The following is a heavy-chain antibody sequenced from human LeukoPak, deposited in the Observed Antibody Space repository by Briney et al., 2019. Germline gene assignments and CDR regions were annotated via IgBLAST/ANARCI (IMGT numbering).Heavy chain of an antibody. CDR3: ARAPSMGADY. V-gene: IGHV1-69*04. J-gene: IGHJ4*02. CDR1: GGTFSSYA. D-gene: IGHD1-26*01. Sequence: ASVKVSCKASGGTFSSYAISWVRQAPGQGLEWMGRIILILGIANYAQKFQGRVTITADKSTSTAYMELSSLRSEDTAVYYCARAPSMGADYWGQGTLVTVSS. CDR2: IILILGIA.